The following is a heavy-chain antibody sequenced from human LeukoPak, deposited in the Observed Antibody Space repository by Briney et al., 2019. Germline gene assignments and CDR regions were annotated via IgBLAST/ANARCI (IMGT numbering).Heavy chain of an antibody. CDR2: IGGSGRSI. V-gene: IGHV3-21*01. Sequence: PGGSLRLSCAASGFTFSTYSMNWVRQAPGKGLEWVSCIGGSGRSIYYADSVKGRFTISRDNAKNSLYLQMNSLRAEDTAVYYCASMGWAAAGDKGGYFDYWGQGTLVTVSS. J-gene: IGHJ4*02. D-gene: IGHD6-13*01. CDR3: ASMGWAAAGDKGGYFDY. CDR1: GFTFSTYS.